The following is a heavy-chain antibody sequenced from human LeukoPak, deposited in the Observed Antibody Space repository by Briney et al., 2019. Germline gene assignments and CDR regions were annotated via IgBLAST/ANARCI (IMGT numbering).Heavy chain of an antibody. CDR3: ASHRRSHGSEY. CDR1: GGSFEHYF. CDR2: VYYSGST. V-gene: IGHV4-59*01. D-gene: IGHD3-10*01. Sequence: SETLSLTCTVSGGSFEHYFWSWIRQPPGKGLEWIGYVYYSGSTDYSPSLKSRLAISADTSKNQFSLKLNSVTAADTAVYYCASHRRSHGSEYWGQGTLVTVSS. J-gene: IGHJ4*02.